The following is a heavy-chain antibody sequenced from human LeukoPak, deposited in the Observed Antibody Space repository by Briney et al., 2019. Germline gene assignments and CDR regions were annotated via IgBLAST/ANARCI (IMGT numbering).Heavy chain of an antibody. J-gene: IGHJ4*02. V-gene: IGHV1-18*01. Sequence: GASVKVSCKASGYTFTSYGISWVRQAPGKGLEWMGWISAYNGNRNYAQKLQGRVTMTTDTSTSTAYMELRSLRSDDTAVYYCARELDSSGWWAFDHWGQGTLVTVSS. CDR1: GYTFTSYG. CDR3: ARELDSSGWWAFDH. D-gene: IGHD6-19*01. CDR2: ISAYNGNR.